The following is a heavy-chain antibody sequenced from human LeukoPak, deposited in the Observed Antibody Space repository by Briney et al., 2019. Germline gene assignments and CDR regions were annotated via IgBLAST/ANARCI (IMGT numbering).Heavy chain of an antibody. J-gene: IGHJ5*02. CDR1: GGSISSYY. D-gene: IGHD3-16*02. CDR2: IYYSGST. CDR3: ARGYYDYVWGSYRYPNWFDP. Sequence: SETLSLTCTVSGGSISSYYWSWIRQPPGKGLEWIGYIYYSGSTNYNPSLKSRVTISVDTSKNQFSLKLSSVTAADTAEYYCARGYYDYVWGSYRYPNWFDPWGQGTLVTVSS. V-gene: IGHV4-59*01.